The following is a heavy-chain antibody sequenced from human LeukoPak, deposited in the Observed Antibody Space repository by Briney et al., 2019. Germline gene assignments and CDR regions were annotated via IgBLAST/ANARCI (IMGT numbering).Heavy chain of an antibody. Sequence: PSETLSLTCTVSGGSISSSSYYWGWIRQPPGKGLEWIGSIYYSGSTYYNPSLKSRVTISVDTSKNQFSLKLSSVTAADTAVYYCARGPYAWGYIDYWGQGTPVTVSS. D-gene: IGHD7-27*01. J-gene: IGHJ4*02. CDR2: IYYSGST. CDR1: GGSISSSSYY. V-gene: IGHV4-39*01. CDR3: ARGPYAWGYIDY.